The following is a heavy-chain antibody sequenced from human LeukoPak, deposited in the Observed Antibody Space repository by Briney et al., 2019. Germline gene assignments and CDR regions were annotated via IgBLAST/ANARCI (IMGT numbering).Heavy chain of an antibody. Sequence: GGSLRLSCAASGFTFSGSAMHWVRQASGKGLEWVGRIRSKANSYATAYAASVKGRFTISRDDSKNTAYLQMNSLKTEDTAVYYCTRPLYYYGSSGYYYDAFDIWGQGTMVTVSS. CDR1: GFTFSGSA. D-gene: IGHD3-22*01. V-gene: IGHV3-73*01. CDR3: TRPLYYYGSSGYYYDAFDI. CDR2: IRSKANSYAT. J-gene: IGHJ3*02.